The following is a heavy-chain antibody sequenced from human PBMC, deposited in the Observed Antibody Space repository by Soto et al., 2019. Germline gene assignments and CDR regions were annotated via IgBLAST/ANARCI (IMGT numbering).Heavy chain of an antibody. CDR1: GGSISSADHY. CDR3: AREYCGGDCFSSLGWITIEAVDI. Sequence: QVQLQESGPGLVKPSQTLSLTCTVSGGSISSADHYWAWIRQPPGKGLEWIGYISNTGSTDYNPFIKSRVTISVDTSKNPFYLQLTSVTAAYTAVYYWAREYCGGDCFSSLGWITIEAVDIWGQGTIGTVPS. CDR2: ISNTGST. J-gene: IGHJ3*02. V-gene: IGHV4-30-4*01. D-gene: IGHD2-21*02.